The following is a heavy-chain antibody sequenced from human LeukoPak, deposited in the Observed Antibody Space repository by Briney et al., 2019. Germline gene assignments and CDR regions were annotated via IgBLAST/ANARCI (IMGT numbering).Heavy chain of an antibody. D-gene: IGHD3-10*01. CDR2: IYSYGTT. Sequence: GGSLRLSCAASGFTVSSNYMTWVRQAPGKGLEWVSVIYSYGTTYYADSVKGRFTISRDNSKNTVFLQMNSLRVEDTAVYYCARLGSGSTLDCWGQGILVSVPS. CDR3: ARLGSGSTLDC. V-gene: IGHV3-66*04. CDR1: GFTVSSNY. J-gene: IGHJ4*02.